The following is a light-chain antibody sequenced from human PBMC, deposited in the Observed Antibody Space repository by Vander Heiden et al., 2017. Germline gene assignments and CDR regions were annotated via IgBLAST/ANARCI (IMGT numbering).Light chain of an antibody. V-gene: IGKV1-39*01. CDR3: QQSYSTPWT. CDR2: AAS. CDR1: QSISSY. Sequence: DIQMTQSQSSLSASVGDRDIITRRASQSISSYLNCYAQKPGKAHKLLIYAASSLQSGVPSRFSGSGSGTDFTLTISSLQPEDFATYYCQQSYSTPWTCGQGTKVEIK. J-gene: IGKJ1*01.